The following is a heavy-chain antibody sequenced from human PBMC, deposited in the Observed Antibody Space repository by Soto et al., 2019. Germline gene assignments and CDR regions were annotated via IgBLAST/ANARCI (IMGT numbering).Heavy chain of an antibody. V-gene: IGHV3-30*18. Sequence: QVQLVESGGGLVQPGRSLRLSCAASGFTFSSSGMHWVRQAPGKGLEWVAVISYDGSNKYYADSVKGRFTISRDNSKNTVYLQMNSLRAEDTAVYYCAKPITMVRGVIDFWCQGTLVTVSS. D-gene: IGHD3-10*01. CDR1: GFTFSSSG. CDR3: AKPITMVRGVIDF. CDR2: ISYDGSNK. J-gene: IGHJ4*02.